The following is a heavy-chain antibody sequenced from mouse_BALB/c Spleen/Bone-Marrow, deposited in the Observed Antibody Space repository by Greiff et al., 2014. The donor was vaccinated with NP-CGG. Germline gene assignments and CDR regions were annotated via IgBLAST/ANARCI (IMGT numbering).Heavy chain of an antibody. CDR1: GYTFTSYW. Sequence: VQLQQSGAELVKPGAPVKLSCKASGYTFTSYWMNWVKQRPGRRLEWIGRIDPSDSETHYNQKFKDKATLTVDKSSSTAYIQPSSLTSEDSAVYYCPRALGDGYYYAMDYWGQGTSVTVSS. CDR2: IDPSDSET. CDR3: PRALGDGYYYAMDY. J-gene: IGHJ4*01. D-gene: IGHD2-3*01. V-gene: IGHV1-74*01.